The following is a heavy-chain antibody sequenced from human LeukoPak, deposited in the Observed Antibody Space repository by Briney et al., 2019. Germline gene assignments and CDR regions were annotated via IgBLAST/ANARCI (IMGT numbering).Heavy chain of an antibody. CDR2: IYTSGST. CDR3: ARGVAGTGEDYFDY. CDR1: GGSISSYY. Sequence: SETLSLTRTVSGGSISSYYWSWIRQPAGKGLEWIGRIYTSGSTNYNPSLKSRVTMSVDTSKNQFSLKLSSVTAADTAVYYCARGVAGTGEDYFDYWGQGTLVTVSS. D-gene: IGHD6-19*01. V-gene: IGHV4-4*07. J-gene: IGHJ4*02.